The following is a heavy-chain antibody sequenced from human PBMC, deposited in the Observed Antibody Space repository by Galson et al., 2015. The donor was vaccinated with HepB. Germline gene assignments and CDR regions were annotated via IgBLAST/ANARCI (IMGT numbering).Heavy chain of an antibody. CDR3: ARVYYDSSGCCCGYFDY. J-gene: IGHJ4*02. CDR1: GFTFSRYA. V-gene: IGHV3-30-3*01. Sequence: SLRLSCAASGFTFSRYAMHWVRQAPGKGLEWVAVISYDGSNKYYADSVKGRFTISRDNSKNTLYLQMNSLRPEDTAEYYCARVYYDSSGCCCGYFDYWGQGTQVAVSS. CDR2: ISYDGSNK. D-gene: IGHD3-22*01.